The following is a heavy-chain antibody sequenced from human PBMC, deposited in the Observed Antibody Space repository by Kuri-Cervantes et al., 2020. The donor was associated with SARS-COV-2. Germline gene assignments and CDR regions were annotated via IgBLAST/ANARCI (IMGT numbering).Heavy chain of an antibody. CDR3: AINPYCGGDCYPGDY. Sequence: SVKVSCKASGGTFSSYTISWVRQAPGQGLEWMGGIIPIFGTANYAQKFQGRVTITADKSTSTAYMELSSLRSEDTAVYYCAINPYCGGDCYPGDYWGQGTLVTVSS. J-gene: IGHJ4*02. D-gene: IGHD2-21*01. V-gene: IGHV1-69*06. CDR2: IIPIFGTA. CDR1: GGTFSSYT.